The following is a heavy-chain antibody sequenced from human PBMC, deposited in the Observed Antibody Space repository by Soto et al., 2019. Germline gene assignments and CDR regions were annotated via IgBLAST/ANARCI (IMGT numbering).Heavy chain of an antibody. J-gene: IGHJ4*02. CDR2: ISSSSSYI. D-gene: IGHD3-3*01. V-gene: IGHV3-21*01. CDR1: GFTFSSYS. Sequence: GGSLRLSCAASGFTFSSYSMNWVRQAPGKGLEWVSSISSSSSYIYYADSVKGRFTISRDNAKNSLYLQMNSLRAEDTAVYYCARDAGLAGLEWLLFYFDYWGQGTLVTVS. CDR3: ARDAGLAGLEWLLFYFDY.